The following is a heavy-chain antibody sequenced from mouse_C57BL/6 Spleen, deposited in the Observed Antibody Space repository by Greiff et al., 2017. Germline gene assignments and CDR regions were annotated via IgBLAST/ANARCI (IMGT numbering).Heavy chain of an antibody. D-gene: IGHD1-1*01. CDR1: GYSFTGYF. CDR2: INPYNGDT. V-gene: IGHV1-20*01. Sequence: VKLQESGPELVKPGDSVKISCKASGYSFTGYFMNWVMQSHGKSLEWIGRINPYNGDTFYNQKFKGKATLTVDKSSSTAHMELRSLTSEDSAVYYCARSITTVVEILYWYFDVWGTGTTVTVSS. CDR3: ARSITTVVEILYWYFDV. J-gene: IGHJ1*03.